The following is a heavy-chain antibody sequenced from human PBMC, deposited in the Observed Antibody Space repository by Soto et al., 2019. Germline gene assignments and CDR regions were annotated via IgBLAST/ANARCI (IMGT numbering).Heavy chain of an antibody. CDR2: ISAYNGNT. CDR3: ARDPPPPDY. J-gene: IGHJ4*02. Sequence: QVQLVQSGAEVKKPGASVKVSCKASGYTFASYAISWMRQAPGQGLEWMGWISAYNGNTNYAQKPQGRVTMTTDTSTSTAYTELRSLRSDDTAVYYCARDPPPPDYWGQGTLVTVSS. CDR1: GYTFASYA. V-gene: IGHV1-18*01.